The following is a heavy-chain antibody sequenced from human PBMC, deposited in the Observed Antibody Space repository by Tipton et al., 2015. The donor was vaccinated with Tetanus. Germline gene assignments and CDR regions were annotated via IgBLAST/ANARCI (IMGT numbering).Heavy chain of an antibody. V-gene: IGHV3-33*08. CDR1: GFTLRNSD. D-gene: IGHD2-15*01. J-gene: IGHJ4*02. CDR3: AREADCSGGSCFSGDFDT. Sequence: SLRLSCAASGFTLRNSDMHWIRQTPGKGLEWVAVSWYDGTDKYYADSVKGRFTISRDNSKNTLYLQMNSLRAEDTALYYCAREADCSGGSCFSGDFDTWGQGTQVTVSS. CDR2: SWYDGTDK.